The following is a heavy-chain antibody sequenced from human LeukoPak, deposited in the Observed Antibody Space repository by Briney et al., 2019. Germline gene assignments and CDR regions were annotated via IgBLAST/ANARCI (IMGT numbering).Heavy chain of an antibody. D-gene: IGHD5-18*01. V-gene: IGHV3-21*01. Sequence: KAGGSLRLSCAASGFTFSSYSMNWVRQAPGKGLEWVSSISSSSSYIYYADSVKGRFTISRDNAKNSLYLQMNSLRAEDTAVYYCARGGESSYGLVRYFDHWGQGTLVTVSS. CDR1: GFTFSSYS. CDR3: ARGGESSYGLVRYFDH. J-gene: IGHJ4*02. CDR2: ISSSSSYI.